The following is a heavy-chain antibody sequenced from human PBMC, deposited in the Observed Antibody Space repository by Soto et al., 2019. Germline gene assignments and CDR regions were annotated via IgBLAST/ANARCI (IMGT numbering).Heavy chain of an antibody. Sequence: SETLSLTCTVSGGSISSGDYYWSWIRQPPGKGLEWIGYIYYSGSTYYNPSLKSRVTISVDTSKNQFSLKLSSVTAADTAVYYCARGYCTNGVCSPGALGGMDVWGQGTTVTVPS. D-gene: IGHD2-8*01. CDR1: GGSISSGDYY. CDR3: ARGYCTNGVCSPGALGGMDV. CDR2: IYYSGST. J-gene: IGHJ6*02. V-gene: IGHV4-30-4*01.